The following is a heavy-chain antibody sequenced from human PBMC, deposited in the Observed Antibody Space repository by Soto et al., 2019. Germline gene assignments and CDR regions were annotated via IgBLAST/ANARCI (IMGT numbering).Heavy chain of an antibody. CDR3: ATSYGSGYRAFDF. V-gene: IGHV1-69*02. CDR2: FNPILTMS. Sequence: QVQLVQSGADVKKPGSSVKVSCKASGDTFNFYTINWVRQAPGLGLEWMGRFNPILTMSNYAQKFEGRVRITADKSTSTAYMELCRLRAEDTAMYYCATSYGSGYRAFDFWGQGALVTVSS. D-gene: IGHD3-10*01. CDR1: GDTFNFYT. J-gene: IGHJ4*02.